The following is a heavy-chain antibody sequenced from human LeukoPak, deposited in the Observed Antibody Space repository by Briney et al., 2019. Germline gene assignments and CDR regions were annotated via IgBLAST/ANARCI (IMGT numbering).Heavy chain of an antibody. V-gene: IGHV3-48*01. CDR1: GFTFSSYS. Sequence: GGSLRLSCADSGFTFSSYSMNWVRQAPGKGLEWVSYISSSSSTIYYADSVKGRFTISRDNAKNSLYLQMNSLRAEDTAVYYCASGQYYYYYMDVWGKGTTVTVSS. CDR3: ASGQYYYYYMDV. J-gene: IGHJ6*03. CDR2: ISSSSSTI.